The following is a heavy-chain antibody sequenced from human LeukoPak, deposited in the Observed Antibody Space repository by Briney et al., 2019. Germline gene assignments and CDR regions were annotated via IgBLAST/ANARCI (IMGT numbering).Heavy chain of an antibody. CDR1: GFTFSSYS. Sequence: GGSLILSCAASGFTFSSYSMSWVRQAPGKGLEWVSYISSGSSTIYYADSVKGRFTISRDNAKNSLYLQMNSLRDEDTAVYYCARVSLLWGGFDYWGQGTLVTVSS. D-gene: IGHD3-16*01. CDR3: ARVSLLWGGFDY. J-gene: IGHJ4*02. CDR2: ISSGSSTI. V-gene: IGHV3-48*02.